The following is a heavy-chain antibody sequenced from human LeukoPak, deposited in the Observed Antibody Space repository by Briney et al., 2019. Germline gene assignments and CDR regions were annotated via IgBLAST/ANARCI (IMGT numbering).Heavy chain of an antibody. CDR2: IYTSGTT. CDR1: GASITSYY. V-gene: IGHV4-4*09. D-gene: IGHD2-15*01. Sequence: SETLSLTCTVSGASITSYYWNWIRQPPGKGLEWIGYIYTSGTTNYNPSLTSRVTISVDTSKSQFSLRLTSVTAADAAVYYCARRRSGGRDFDYWGQGTLVTVPS. J-gene: IGHJ4*02. CDR3: ARRRSGGRDFDY.